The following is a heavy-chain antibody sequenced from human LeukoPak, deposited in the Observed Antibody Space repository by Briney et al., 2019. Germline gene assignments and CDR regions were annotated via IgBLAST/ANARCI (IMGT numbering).Heavy chain of an antibody. D-gene: IGHD5-24*01. Sequence: PSETLSLTCTVSGGSISSSTYYWGWLRQPPGKGLDWIGSMYYTGNTYYNPSLKSRVTISVDTSKNQFSLKLTSVTAADTAVYYCARQPRDGHNPRPYYFDYWGQGTLVTVSS. CDR3: ARQPRDGHNPRPYYFDY. CDR1: GGSISSSTYY. J-gene: IGHJ4*02. V-gene: IGHV4-39*01. CDR2: MYYTGNT.